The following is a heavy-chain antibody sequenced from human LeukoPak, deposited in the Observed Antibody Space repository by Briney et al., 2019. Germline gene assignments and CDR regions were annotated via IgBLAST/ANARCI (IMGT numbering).Heavy chain of an antibody. CDR1: GYTFTSYG. V-gene: IGHV1-2*04. CDR3: ARFDGDWELRAFDI. J-gene: IGHJ3*02. CDR2: IYSDSGDT. D-gene: IGHD1-26*01. Sequence: ASVKVSCKASGYTFTSYGISWVRQAPGQGLEWMGWIYSDSGDTNYAQKFQGCVTMTRDTSISTAYMELSRLTSDDTAVYYCARFDGDWELRAFDIWGQGTMVTVSS.